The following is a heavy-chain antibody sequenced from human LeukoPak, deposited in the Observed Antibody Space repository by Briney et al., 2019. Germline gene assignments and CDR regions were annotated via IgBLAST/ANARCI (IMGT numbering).Heavy chain of an antibody. J-gene: IGHJ4*02. D-gene: IGHD3-10*01. CDR1: GFTFSSYG. V-gene: IGHV3-33*01. Sequence: GGSLRLSCAASGFTFSSYGMHWVRRAPGKGLEWVAVIWYDGSNKYYADSVKGRFTISRDNSKNTLYLQTNSLRAEDTAVYYCARDHGIPGSGSYTFDYWGQGTLVTVSS. CDR3: ARDHGIPGSGSYTFDY. CDR2: IWYDGSNK.